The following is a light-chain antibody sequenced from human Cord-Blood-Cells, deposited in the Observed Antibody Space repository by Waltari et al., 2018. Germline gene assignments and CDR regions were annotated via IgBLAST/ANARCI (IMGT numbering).Light chain of an antibody. CDR1: SSDVGGYNY. J-gene: IGLJ2*01. V-gene: IGLV2-8*01. CDR3: SSYAGSNNLV. CDR2: EVS. Sequence: LTQPHSASGSPGQSVTISCTGTSSDVGGYNYVSWYQQHPGKAPKLMIYEVSKRPSGVPDRCAGSKSGNTASLTVSGLQAEDEADYYCSSYAGSNNLVFGGGTKLTVL.